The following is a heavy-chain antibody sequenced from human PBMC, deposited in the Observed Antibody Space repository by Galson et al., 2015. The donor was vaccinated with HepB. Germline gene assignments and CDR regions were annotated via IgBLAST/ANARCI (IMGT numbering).Heavy chain of an antibody. CDR1: GGTFSSYA. CDR3: ARHALGIVVVVAATHFDY. D-gene: IGHD2-15*01. J-gene: IGHJ4*02. V-gene: IGHV1-69*04. Sequence: SVKVSCKASGGTFSSYAISWVRQAPRQGLEWMGRIIPILGIANYAQKFQGRVTMTTDTSTSTAYMELRSLRSDDTAVYYCARHALGIVVVVAATHFDYWGQGTLVTVSS. CDR2: IIPILGIA.